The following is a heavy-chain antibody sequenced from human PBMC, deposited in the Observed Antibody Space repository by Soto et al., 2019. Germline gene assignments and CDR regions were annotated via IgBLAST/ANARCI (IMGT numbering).Heavy chain of an antibody. CDR2: IYYSGST. V-gene: IGHV4-59*01. CDR3: ARGAAGGNDFWSGYHPYYFDY. CDR1: GGSISSYY. Sequence: SETLSLTCTVSGGSISSYYWSWIRQPPGKGLEWIGYIYYSGSTNYNPSLKSRVTISVDTSKNQFSLKLSSVTAADTAVYYCARGAAGGNDFWSGYHPYYFDYWGQGTLVTVSS. D-gene: IGHD3-3*01. J-gene: IGHJ4*02.